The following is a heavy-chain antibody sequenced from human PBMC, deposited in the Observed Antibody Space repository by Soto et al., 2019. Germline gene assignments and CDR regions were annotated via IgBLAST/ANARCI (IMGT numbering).Heavy chain of an antibody. CDR2: IWYDGRTK. D-gene: IGHD1-26*01. V-gene: IGHV3-33*01. J-gene: IGHJ3*01. CDR3: VRDLSRPVGRVMNDAFNL. Sequence: QIQLVESGGGVVQPGTSLRLSCAAPGLNFRNCGMHWVRQAPGKGLEWVSGIWYDGRTKWHADSVMGRFTNSRDTSRSTLFLQMDSLRAEDTAVYYCVRDLSRPVGRVMNDAFNLWGQGTMVTVSS. CDR1: GLNFRNCG.